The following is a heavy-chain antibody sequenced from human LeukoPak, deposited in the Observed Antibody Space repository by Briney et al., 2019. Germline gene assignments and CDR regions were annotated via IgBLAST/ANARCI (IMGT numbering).Heavy chain of an antibody. CDR3: AKDGLGAAGTRTDYYYLDV. J-gene: IGHJ6*03. V-gene: IGHV3-43D*03. CDR2: ISWDGGTS. CDR1: GFTFDDYT. Sequence: PGGSLRLSCAASGFTFDDYTIHWVRHAAGKGLEWVSLISWDGGTSYYADSVRGRFTISRDNSKNSLYLQMDSLRDEDPALYYWAKDGLGAAGTRTDYYYLDVWGKGPSVTVSS. D-gene: IGHD6-13*01.